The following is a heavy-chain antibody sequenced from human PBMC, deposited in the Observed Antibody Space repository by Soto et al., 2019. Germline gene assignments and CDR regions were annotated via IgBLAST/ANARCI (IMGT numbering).Heavy chain of an antibody. J-gene: IGHJ6*02. CDR1: GGSISSDDFF. CDR2: IYHSGTT. V-gene: IGHV4-31*03. CDR3: ARDEDPGSGLSGGMDV. D-gene: IGHD3-10*01. Sequence: QVQLQESGPGLVKPSETLSLSCNVSGGSISSDDFFWSWVRQHPARGLEWIGYIYHSGTTYYNPSSQSRITIAVDTSKNQFSLKLRSVTAADTAVYFCARDEDPGSGLSGGMDVWGQGTAVTVS.